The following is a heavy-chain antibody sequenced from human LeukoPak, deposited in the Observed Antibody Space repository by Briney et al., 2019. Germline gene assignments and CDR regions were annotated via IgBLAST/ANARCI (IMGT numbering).Heavy chain of an antibody. D-gene: IGHD3-3*01. Sequence: SETLSLTCTVSGGSISSYYWSWIRQPAGKGLEWIGRIYTSGSTNYNPSLKSRVTMSVDTSKNQFSLKLSSVTAADTAVYYCARDKITIFGVVIIPMDVWGQGTTVTVSS. J-gene: IGHJ6*02. V-gene: IGHV4-4*07. CDR2: IYTSGST. CDR1: GGSISSYY. CDR3: ARDKITIFGVVIIPMDV.